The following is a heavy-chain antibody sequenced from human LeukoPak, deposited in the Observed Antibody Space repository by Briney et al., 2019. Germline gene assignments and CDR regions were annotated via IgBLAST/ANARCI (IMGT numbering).Heavy chain of an antibody. CDR1: GYSFTGYY. J-gene: IGHJ4*02. CDR3: ARGRPIRYDILTAYLPSFEH. CDR2: INPNSGGT. D-gene: IGHD3-9*01. Sequence: ASVKVSCKASGYSFTGYYIHWVRQAPGQGLEWMGWINPNSGGTNYAQKFQGRVTMTSDTSITTAYMEVSRLSSDDTAIYYCARGRPIRYDILTAYLPSFEHWGQGTLVTVSS. V-gene: IGHV1-2*02.